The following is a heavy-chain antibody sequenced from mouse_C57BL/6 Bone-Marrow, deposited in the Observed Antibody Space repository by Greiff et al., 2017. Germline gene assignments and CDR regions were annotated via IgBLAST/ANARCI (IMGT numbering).Heavy chain of an antibody. V-gene: IGHV1-50*01. CDR3: ARRAYYYGSSSWFAY. J-gene: IGHJ3*01. CDR1: GYTFTSYW. Sequence: QVQLQQPGAELVKPGASVKLSCKASGYTFTSYWMQWVKQRPGQGLEWIGEIDPSDSYTNYNHKFKGKATLTVDTSSSTAYMQLSSLTSEDSAGYYCARRAYYYGSSSWFAYWGQGTLVTVSA. CDR2: IDPSDSYT. D-gene: IGHD1-1*01.